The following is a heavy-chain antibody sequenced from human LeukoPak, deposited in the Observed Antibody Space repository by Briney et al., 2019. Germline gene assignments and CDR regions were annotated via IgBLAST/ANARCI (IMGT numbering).Heavy chain of an antibody. Sequence: GGSLRLSCAASGFTFSSYWMHWVRQAPGKGLVWVSRINSDGSSTSYADSVKGRFTISRDNAKNTLYLQMNSLRAEDTAVYYCARASFYYDSSGSDAFDIWGQGTMVTVSS. CDR1: GFTFSSYW. CDR3: ARASFYYDSSGSDAFDI. D-gene: IGHD3-22*01. V-gene: IGHV3-74*01. CDR2: INSDGSST. J-gene: IGHJ3*02.